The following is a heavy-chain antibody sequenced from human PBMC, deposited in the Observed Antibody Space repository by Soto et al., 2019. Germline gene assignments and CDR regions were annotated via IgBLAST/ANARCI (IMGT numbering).Heavy chain of an antibody. Sequence: SETLSLTCSVSGGSINSDDHYWTWIRQPPGKGLEWIGSIYYSGTTNYNPSLKSRITVSIDTSKNQFSLNLTSVTAADTALYYCARQTTGAYCFASSGQGRPVTVSS. D-gene: IGHD1-1*01. J-gene: IGHJ5*01. CDR2: IYYSGTT. V-gene: IGHV4-30-4*01. CDR1: GGSINSDDHY. CDR3: ARQTTGAYCFAS.